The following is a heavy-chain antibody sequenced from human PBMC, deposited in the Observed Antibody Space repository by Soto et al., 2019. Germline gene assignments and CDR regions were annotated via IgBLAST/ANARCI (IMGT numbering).Heavy chain of an antibody. D-gene: IGHD5-18*01. V-gene: IGHV3-30-3*01. CDR3: AKDGGGYNYGYVMLDKYYYGMDV. CDR2: ISYDGATK. Sequence: QVQLVESGGGVVQPGRSLRLSCAASGFTFSTYAIHWVRQAPGKGLEWVAVISYDGATKYYAASVRGRFTISRDNSKNTLFLQMSSLRAGDTAVYYCAKDGGGYNYGYVMLDKYYYGMDVLGQGTTVTVSS. J-gene: IGHJ6*02. CDR1: GFTFSTYA.